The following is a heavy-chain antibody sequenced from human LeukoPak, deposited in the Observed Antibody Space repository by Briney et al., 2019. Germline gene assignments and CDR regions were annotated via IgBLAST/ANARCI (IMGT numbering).Heavy chain of an antibody. CDR2: INWNGGST. J-gene: IGHJ4*02. D-gene: IGHD3-10*01. Sequence: GGSLRLSCAASGFTFSSYSMNWVRQAPGKGLEWVSGINWNGGSTGYADSVKGRFTISRDNAKNSLYLQMNSLRAEDTALYHCARSLPPYGSGSYPYDYWGQGTLVTVSS. CDR1: GFTFSSYS. CDR3: ARSLPPYGSGSYPYDY. V-gene: IGHV3-20*01.